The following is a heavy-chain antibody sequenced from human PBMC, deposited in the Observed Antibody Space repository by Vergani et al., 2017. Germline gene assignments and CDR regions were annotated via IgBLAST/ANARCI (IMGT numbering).Heavy chain of an antibody. CDR1: GFTFSSYG. Sequence: VQLVESGGGLVKPGGSLRLSCAASGFTFSSYGMHWVRQAPGKGLEWVAGISYDGSNKYYADSVKGRFTISRDNSKNTLYLQMNSLRAEDTAVYYCAKDLYAPVLLWFGEFKSTNWFDPWGQGTLVTVSS. CDR2: ISYDGSNK. CDR3: AKDLYAPVLLWFGEFKSTNWFDP. V-gene: IGHV3-30*18. D-gene: IGHD3-10*01. J-gene: IGHJ5*02.